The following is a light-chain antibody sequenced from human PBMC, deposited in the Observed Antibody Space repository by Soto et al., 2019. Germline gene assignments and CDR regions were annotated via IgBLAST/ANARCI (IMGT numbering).Light chain of an antibody. Sequence: SYELTQTPSVSVAPGQTATLTCGGHNLRTKNVHWYQQRPGQAPLLVVYDDIRRPSGIPERFSGSNSDNLATLTHSRVEAEDGAEYNFQVWDTNGGAVFGGGTK. J-gene: IGLJ2*01. CDR2: DDI. V-gene: IGLV3-21*02. CDR3: QVWDTNGGAV. CDR1: NLRTKN.